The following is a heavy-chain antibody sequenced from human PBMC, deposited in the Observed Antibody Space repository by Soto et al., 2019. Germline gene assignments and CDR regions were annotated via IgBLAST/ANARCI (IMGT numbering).Heavy chain of an antibody. CDR2: INPGGGVT. V-gene: IGHV1-46*01. J-gene: IGHJ4*02. D-gene: IGHD6-13*01. Sequence: QVQLVQSGAELKKPGASVKISCKASGYSFITFYIHWVRQAPGQGLEWMGIINPGGGVTGHAQKFQGRVSMTRDTSTSTVYMELSSLRSDDTAVYFCTREAAAAGFDYWGQGTLVAVSS. CDR3: TREAAAAGFDY. CDR1: GYSFITFY.